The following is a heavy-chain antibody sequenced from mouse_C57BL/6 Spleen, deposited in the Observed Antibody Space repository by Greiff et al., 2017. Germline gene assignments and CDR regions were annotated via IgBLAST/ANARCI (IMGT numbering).Heavy chain of an antibody. CDR2: ISDGGSYT. CDR1: GFTFSSYA. V-gene: IGHV5-4*03. D-gene: IGHD1-1*01. J-gene: IGHJ3*01. Sequence: EVKLMESGGGLVKPGGSLKLSCAASGFTFSSYAMSWVRQTPEKRLEWVATISDGGSYTYYPDNVKGRFTISRDNAKNNLYLQMSHLKSEDTAMYYCARRGDYSWFAYWGQGTLVTVSA. CDR3: ARRGDYSWFAY.